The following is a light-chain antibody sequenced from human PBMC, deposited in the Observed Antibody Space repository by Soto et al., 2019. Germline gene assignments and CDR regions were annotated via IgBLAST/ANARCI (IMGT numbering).Light chain of an antibody. V-gene: IGKV3-11*01. CDR3: QQRSDWWT. CDR1: QSVSSY. CDR2: DAS. Sequence: ETVLTQSPATLSLSPGERATLSCRASQSVSSYLAWYQQKPGQAPRLLMYDASNRATGIPARFSGSGSGTDFTLTISSLEPEDFAVYYCQQRSDWWTFGQGTKVEIK. J-gene: IGKJ1*01.